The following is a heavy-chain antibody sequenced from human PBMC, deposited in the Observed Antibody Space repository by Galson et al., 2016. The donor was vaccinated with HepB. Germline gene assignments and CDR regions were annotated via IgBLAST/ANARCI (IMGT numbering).Heavy chain of an antibody. D-gene: IGHD5-24*01. CDR1: GGSVSINRYY. CDR3: TRDTERSNYYYGMDV. Sequence: SETLSLTCTVSGGSVSINRYYWTWIRQPPGKGLEWIGYIYYSGSTNYNPSLKSRVTISVDTSKNQFSLKLSSVTAADTAVYYCTRDTERSNYYYGMDVWGQGTTVIVSS. J-gene: IGHJ6*02. CDR2: IYYSGST. V-gene: IGHV4-61*01.